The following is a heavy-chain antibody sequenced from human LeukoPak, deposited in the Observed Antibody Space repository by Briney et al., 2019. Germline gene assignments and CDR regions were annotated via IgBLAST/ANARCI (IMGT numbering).Heavy chain of an antibody. CDR1: GGPLSDYY. CDR3: AGRKLGNDY. V-gene: IGHV4-59*01. J-gene: IGHJ4*02. CDR2: ISHPWST. Sequence: PSETLSLIRTISGGPLSDYYWSWVRQSPGKGLEGIGYISHPWSTIYSPSLKSRVTISADPSQNQFYLTVSSVTAADTAVYYCAGRKLGNDYWGQGTPVTVSS. D-gene: IGHD7-27*01.